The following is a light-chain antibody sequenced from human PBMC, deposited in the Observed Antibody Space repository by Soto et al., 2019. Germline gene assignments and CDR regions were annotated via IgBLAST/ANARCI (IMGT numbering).Light chain of an antibody. CDR1: SSDVGGYNY. J-gene: IGLJ2*01. CDR3: SSYTSSSTAI. V-gene: IGLV2-14*03. Sequence: QSALTQPASISGSPGQSITISCTGTSSDVGGYNYVSWYQQYPGKAPKLMIYDVDNRPSGVSNRFSGSKSGKTASLTISGLQAEDEADYYCSSYTSSSTAIFGGGPKVTVL. CDR2: DVD.